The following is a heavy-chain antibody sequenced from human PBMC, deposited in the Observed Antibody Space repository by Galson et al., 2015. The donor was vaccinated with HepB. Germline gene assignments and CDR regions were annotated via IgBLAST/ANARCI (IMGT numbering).Heavy chain of an antibody. CDR2: ISAYNGNT. CDR1: GYTFTSYG. V-gene: IGHV1-18*04. D-gene: IGHD2-2*01. Sequence: SVKVSCKASGYTFTSYGISWVRQAPGQGLEWMGWISAYNGNTNYAQKLQGRVTMTTDTSTSTAYMELRSLRSDDTAVYYCARVDSTSWSRYYYYGMDVWGQGTMVTVSS. CDR3: ARVDSTSWSRYYYYGMDV. J-gene: IGHJ6*02.